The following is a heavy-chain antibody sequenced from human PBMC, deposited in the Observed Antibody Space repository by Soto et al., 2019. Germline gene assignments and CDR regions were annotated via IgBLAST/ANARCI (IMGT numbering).Heavy chain of an antibody. CDR2: ISGSGGST. Sequence: GGSLRLSSAASGFTFISYAMSWGLQAPGKGLEWVSAISGSGGSTYYADSVKGRFTISRDNSKNTLYLQMNSLRAEDTAVYYCAKVGCQQISPGDDFDSWGQGTRVTV. CDR1: GFTFISYA. V-gene: IGHV3-23*01. CDR3: AKVGCQQISPGDDFDS. J-gene: IGHJ3*02. D-gene: IGHD6-13*01.